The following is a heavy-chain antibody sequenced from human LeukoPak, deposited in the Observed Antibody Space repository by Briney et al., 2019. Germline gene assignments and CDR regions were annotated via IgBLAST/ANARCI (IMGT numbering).Heavy chain of an antibody. V-gene: IGHV3-23*01. Sequence: GGSLRLSCAASGFTLSSYAMSWVRQAPGKGLEWVSAISGSGGSTYYSDSVKGRFTISRDNSKNTLYLQMNSLRAEDTAVYYCAKDYGDYVGLFDYWGQGTLVTVSS. CDR1: GFTLSSYA. J-gene: IGHJ4*02. D-gene: IGHD4-17*01. CDR2: ISGSGGST. CDR3: AKDYGDYVGLFDY.